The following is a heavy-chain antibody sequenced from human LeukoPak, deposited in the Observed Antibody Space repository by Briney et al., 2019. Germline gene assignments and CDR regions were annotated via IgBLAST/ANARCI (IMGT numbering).Heavy chain of an antibody. J-gene: IGHJ4*02. CDR3: ARGTLYSGWSYYFDY. CDR2: IYSTGNT. Sequence: PSETLSLTCTVSSGSISIYSWSWIRQPPGKGLEWIGYIYSTGNTNYNPSLKSRVTISVDMSKNHFSLRLSSVTAADTAMYYCARGTLYSGWSYYFDYWGQGSQVTVSS. CDR1: SGSISIYS. V-gene: IGHV4-59*12. D-gene: IGHD6-19*01.